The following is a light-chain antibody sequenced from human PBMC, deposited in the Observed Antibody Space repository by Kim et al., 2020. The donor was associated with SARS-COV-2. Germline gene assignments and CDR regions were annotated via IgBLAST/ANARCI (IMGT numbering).Light chain of an antibody. V-gene: IGLV3-25*03. CDR2: KDS. CDR1: ALPKQY. CDR3: QSADSSRTHWV. Sequence: SYELTQPPSVSVSPGQTARITCSGDALPKQYAYWYQQKPGQAPVLVIYKDSERPSGIPERFSGSSSGTTVTLTISGVQAEDEADYYCQSADSSRTHWVFG. J-gene: IGLJ3*02.